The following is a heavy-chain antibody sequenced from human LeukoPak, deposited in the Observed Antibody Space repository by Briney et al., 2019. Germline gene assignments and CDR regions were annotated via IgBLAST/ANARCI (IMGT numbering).Heavy chain of an antibody. CDR2: ISSSSSYI. D-gene: IGHD5-12*01. V-gene: IGHV3-21*01. CDR3: ARDPQYSGYESQLDY. Sequence: GGSLRLSCAASGFTFSDYSMNWVRQAPGKGLEWVSSISSSSSYIYYADSVKGRFTISRDNAKNSLYLQLNNLRAEDTAVYYCARDPQYSGYESQLDYWGQGTLVTVSS. CDR1: GFTFSDYS. J-gene: IGHJ4*02.